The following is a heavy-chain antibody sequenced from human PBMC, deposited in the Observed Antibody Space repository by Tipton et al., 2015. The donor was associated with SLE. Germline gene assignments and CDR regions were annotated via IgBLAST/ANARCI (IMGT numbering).Heavy chain of an antibody. Sequence: QSGAEVKKPGASVKVSCKASGYTFTGYYMHWVRQAPGQGLEWMGRINPSSGGTNYAQKFQGRVTMTRDTSISTAYMELSRLRSDDTAVYYCANSLLPRYGMDVWGQGTTVTASS. D-gene: IGHD2/OR15-2a*01. CDR1: GYTFTGYY. V-gene: IGHV1-2*06. CDR2: INPSSGGT. CDR3: ANSLLPRYGMDV. J-gene: IGHJ6*02.